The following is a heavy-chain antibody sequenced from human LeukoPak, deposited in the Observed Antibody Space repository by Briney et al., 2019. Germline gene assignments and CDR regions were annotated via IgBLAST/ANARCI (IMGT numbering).Heavy chain of an antibody. Sequence: SETLSLTCTVSGGSIRSYYWSWIRQPAGKGLEWMGRISGSGSTDYNPSLESRVTMSVDTSKNQFSLWPSSVTAADTAVYYCAREGRSSTPGYWGQGTLVTVSS. CDR3: AREGRSSTPGY. V-gene: IGHV4-4*07. J-gene: IGHJ4*02. D-gene: IGHD2-15*01. CDR1: GGSIRSYY. CDR2: ISGSGST.